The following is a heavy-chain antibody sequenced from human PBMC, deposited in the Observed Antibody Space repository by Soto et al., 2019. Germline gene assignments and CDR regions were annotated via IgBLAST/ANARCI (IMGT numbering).Heavy chain of an antibody. CDR3: ARDHSWYCGGDCYNYFDY. Sequence: ASVKVSCKASGYTFTGYYMHWVRQAPGQGLEWMGWINPNSGGTNYAQKFQGWVTMTRDTSISTAYMELSRLRSDDTAVYYCARDHSWYCGGDCYNYFDYWGQGTLVTVSS. J-gene: IGHJ4*02. CDR2: INPNSGGT. CDR1: GYTFTGYY. V-gene: IGHV1-2*04. D-gene: IGHD2-21*01.